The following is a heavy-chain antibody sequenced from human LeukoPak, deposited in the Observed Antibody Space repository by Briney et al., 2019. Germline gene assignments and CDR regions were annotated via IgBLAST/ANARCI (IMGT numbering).Heavy chain of an antibody. D-gene: IGHD4-17*01. Sequence: TGRSLRLSCAASGFTFSSNVMHWVRQAPGKGLEWVAVISYDGSYKYYADSVKGRFTISRDNSKNTLYLQMNSLRAEDTAVYYCAKVGDYGDYALDYWGQGTLVTVSS. V-gene: IGHV3-30*18. J-gene: IGHJ4*02. CDR3: AKVGDYGDYALDY. CDR2: ISYDGSYK. CDR1: GFTFSSNV.